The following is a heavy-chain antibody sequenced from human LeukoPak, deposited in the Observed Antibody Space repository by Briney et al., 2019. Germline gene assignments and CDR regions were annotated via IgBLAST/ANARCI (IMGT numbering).Heavy chain of an antibody. V-gene: IGHV3-30-3*01. CDR3: ARSRFYFDY. CDR1: GFTFNSYS. J-gene: IGHJ4*02. CDR2: ISYDGNNK. Sequence: GGSLRLSCATSGFTFNSYSMHWVRQAPGKGLEWVAVISYDGNNKYYADSVKGRFTISRDNSKNTLYLQMNSLRAEDTAVYYCARSRFYFDYWGQGTLVTVSS.